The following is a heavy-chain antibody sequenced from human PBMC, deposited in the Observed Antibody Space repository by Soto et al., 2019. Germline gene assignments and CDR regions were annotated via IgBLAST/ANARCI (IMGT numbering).Heavy chain of an antibody. D-gene: IGHD6-19*01. CDR2: MYYSGST. J-gene: IGHJ4*02. CDR1: VGSISSTIHY. V-gene: IGHV4-61*05. CDR3: ARRDSSGWYSYFDY. Sequence: SETLSLTCTPSVGSISSTIHYWGWIRQPPGKGLEWIAYMYYSGSTNYNPSLKGRVTISIDTSKNQFSLKLSSVTAADTAVYYCARRDSSGWYSYFDYWGQGALVT.